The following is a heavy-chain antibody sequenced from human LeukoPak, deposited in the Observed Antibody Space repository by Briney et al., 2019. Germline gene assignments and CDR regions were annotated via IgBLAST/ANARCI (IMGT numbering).Heavy chain of an antibody. Sequence: GRSLRLSCAASGFTFSSYAMHWVRQAPGKGLEWVAVISYDGSNKYYADSVKGRFTISRDNSKNTLYLQMNSLRAEDTAVYYCARGRWLHTGHYFDCWGQGTLVTVSS. V-gene: IGHV3-30*01. CDR3: ARGRWLHTGHYFDC. J-gene: IGHJ4*02. CDR2: ISYDGSNK. CDR1: GFTFSSYA. D-gene: IGHD5-12*01.